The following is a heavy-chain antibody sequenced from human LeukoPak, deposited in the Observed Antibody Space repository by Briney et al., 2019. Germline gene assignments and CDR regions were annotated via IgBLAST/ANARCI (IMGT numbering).Heavy chain of an antibody. J-gene: IGHJ4*02. CDR2: INHSGST. V-gene: IGHV4-34*01. CDR1: GGSFSGYY. D-gene: IGHD3-10*01. Sequence: PSETLSLTCAVYGGSFSGYYWSWIRQPPGKGLEWIGEINHSGSTNHNPSLKSRVTISVDTSKNQFSLKLSSVTAADTAVYYCARVVDYGSGSYYEYYFDYWGQGTLVTVSS. CDR3: ARVVDYGSGSYYEYYFDY.